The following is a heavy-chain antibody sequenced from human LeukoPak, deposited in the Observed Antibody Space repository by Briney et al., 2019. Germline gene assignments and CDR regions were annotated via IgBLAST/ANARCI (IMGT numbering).Heavy chain of an antibody. J-gene: IGHJ4*02. Sequence: SETLSLTCTVSGGSISSYYWSWIRQPAGKGLEWIGRIYTSGSTNYNPSLKSRVTISVDTSKNQFSLKLSSVTAADTAVYYCAGVNYYDSSGSIYFDYWGQGTLVTVSS. CDR2: IYTSGST. CDR3: AGVNYYDSSGSIYFDY. D-gene: IGHD3-22*01. CDR1: GGSISSYY. V-gene: IGHV4-4*07.